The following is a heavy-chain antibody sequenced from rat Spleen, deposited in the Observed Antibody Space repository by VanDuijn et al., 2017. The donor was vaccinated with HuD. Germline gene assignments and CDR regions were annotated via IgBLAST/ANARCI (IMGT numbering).Heavy chain of an antibody. CDR3: ARHWAEWDYFDY. CDR2: INTDGGRT. J-gene: IGHJ2*01. Sequence: EVQLVESGGGLVQPGRSMKLSCVASGFTFSNYWMYWIRQAPGKGLEWVSSINTDGGRTYYSDSVKGRFTFSRDNAENTVYLQMNSLRSEDTATYYCARHWAEWDYFDYWGQGVMVTVSS. CDR1: GFTFSNYW. D-gene: IGHD4-6*01. V-gene: IGHV5-58*01.